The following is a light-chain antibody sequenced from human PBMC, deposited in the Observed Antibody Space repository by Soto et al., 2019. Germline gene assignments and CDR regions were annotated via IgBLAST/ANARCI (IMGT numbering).Light chain of an antibody. Sequence: DIQMTQSPSTLSASVGDRVTITCRASQSISSWLAWYQQKPAKAPKLLIYDASSLVSGVLARFSGSGSRTEITVTISSLQLDDCATYYCHQYNSYSGTFGQVTKVYIK. V-gene: IGKV1-5*01. J-gene: IGKJ1*01. CDR3: HQYNSYSGT. CDR2: DAS. CDR1: QSISSW.